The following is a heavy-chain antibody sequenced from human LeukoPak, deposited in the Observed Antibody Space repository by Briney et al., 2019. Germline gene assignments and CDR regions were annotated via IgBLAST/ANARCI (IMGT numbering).Heavy chain of an antibody. CDR3: ARRSSGWSIDY. CDR1: GYSFTSQW. D-gene: IGHD6-19*01. J-gene: IGHJ4*02. Sequence: GESLKISRKGSGYSFTSQWIGWVRQMPGKGLEWMGIIYPGDSDTRYSPSFQGQVTISADKSINAVYLQWSSLRASDTAMYYCARRSSGWSIDYWGQGTLVTVSS. CDR2: IYPGDSDT. V-gene: IGHV5-51*01.